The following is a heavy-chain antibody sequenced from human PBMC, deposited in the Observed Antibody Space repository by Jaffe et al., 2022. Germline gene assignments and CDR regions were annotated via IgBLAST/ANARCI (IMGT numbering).Heavy chain of an antibody. CDR1: GGSVSTGGYY. CDR2: VFYTGST. CDR3: ARVRYYGDYVWVDP. J-gene: IGHJ5*02. V-gene: IGHV4-61*08. Sequence: QVQLQESGPGLVKPSETLSLTCTVSGGSVSTGGYYWSWIRQPPGETLEWMGFVFYTGSTNYNTSLKSRITISIDTSKNQFSLKLSAVTAADTAVYFCARVRYYGDYVWVDPWGPGTLVTVSS. D-gene: IGHD4-17*01.